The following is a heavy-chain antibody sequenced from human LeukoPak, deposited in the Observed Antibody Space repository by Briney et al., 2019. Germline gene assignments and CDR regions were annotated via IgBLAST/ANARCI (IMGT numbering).Heavy chain of an antibody. Sequence: SETLCVSCGVSGYSISSGYYWGWIRQPPGKGLEWIGSIYLSGRTYYNWSLKSRVTISVDTSKNQFSLKLNSVTAADTAVYYCAREDYDTSGDYRPHWGQGT. CDR3: AREDYDTSGDYRPH. V-gene: IGHV4-38-2*02. CDR1: GYSISSGYY. D-gene: IGHD3-22*01. CDR2: IYLSGRT. J-gene: IGHJ1*01.